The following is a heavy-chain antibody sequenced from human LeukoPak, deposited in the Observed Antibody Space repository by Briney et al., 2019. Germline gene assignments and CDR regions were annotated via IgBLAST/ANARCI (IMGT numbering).Heavy chain of an antibody. J-gene: IGHJ4*02. CDR1: GFTFDDYA. CDR3: VSPELPTY. D-gene: IGHD1-7*01. Sequence: GGSLRLSCAASGFTFDDYAMHWVRQAPGKGLEWVSGISWNSGSIGYADSVKGRFTISRDNAKNSLYLQMNSLKAEDTALYYCVSPELPTYWGQGTLVTVSS. CDR2: ISWNSGSI. V-gene: IGHV3-9*01.